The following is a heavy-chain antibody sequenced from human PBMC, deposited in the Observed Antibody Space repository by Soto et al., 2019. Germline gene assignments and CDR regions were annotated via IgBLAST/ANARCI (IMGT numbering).Heavy chain of an antibody. Sequence: ASVKVSCKASGGTFSSYAISWVRQAPGQGLEWMGGIIPIFGTANYAQKFQGRVTITADKSTSTAYMELSSLRSEDTAVYYCARGNIATVAGPLDAFDIWGQGTMVTVSS. V-gene: IGHV1-69*06. CDR1: GGTFSSYA. CDR3: ARGNIATVAGPLDAFDI. J-gene: IGHJ3*02. D-gene: IGHD6-19*01. CDR2: IIPIFGTA.